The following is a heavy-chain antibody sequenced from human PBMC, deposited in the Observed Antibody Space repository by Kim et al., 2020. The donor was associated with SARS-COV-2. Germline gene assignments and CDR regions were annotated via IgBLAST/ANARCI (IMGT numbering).Heavy chain of an antibody. Sequence: GGSLRLSCAASGFTFSDYYMSWIRQAPGKGLEWVSYISSSSSYTNYADSVKGRFTISRDNAKNSLYLQMNSLRAEDTAVYYCARGWGFWSGYVPAAIDYWGQGTLVTVSS. V-gene: IGHV3-11*03. D-gene: IGHD3-3*01. CDR3: ARGWGFWSGYVPAAIDY. J-gene: IGHJ4*02. CDR1: GFTFSDYY. CDR2: ISSSSSYT.